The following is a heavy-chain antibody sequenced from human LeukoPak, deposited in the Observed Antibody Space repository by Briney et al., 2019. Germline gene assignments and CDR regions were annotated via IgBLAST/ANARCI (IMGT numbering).Heavy chain of an antibody. V-gene: IGHV3-23*01. D-gene: IGHD3-10*01. CDR3: AKAHADGSGSFLRPLDV. J-gene: IGHJ6*02. Sequence: GGSLRLSFAASGFRFSSYAMNRVRPAPGKGLEWVSVINDSGGSTYYADSVKDRFTISRDNSKNTLYLQMNSLRAEDTAMYYCAKAHADGSGSFLRPLDVWGQGTTVTVSS. CDR1: GFRFSSYA. CDR2: INDSGGST.